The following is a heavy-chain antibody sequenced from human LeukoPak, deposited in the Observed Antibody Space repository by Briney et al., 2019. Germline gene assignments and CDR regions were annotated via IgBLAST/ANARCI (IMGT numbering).Heavy chain of an antibody. CDR1: GFSFDDYA. D-gene: IGHD6-13*01. Sequence: GTSLRLSCAASGFSFDDYAMHWVRQAPGKGLEWVSGISWNSGSIGYADSVKSRFTTSRDNAKNSLYLQMNSLRAEDTALYYCAKDRVAAAGNREDVWGQGTTVTVSS. CDR3: AKDRVAAAGNREDV. J-gene: IGHJ6*02. V-gene: IGHV3-9*01. CDR2: ISWNSGSI.